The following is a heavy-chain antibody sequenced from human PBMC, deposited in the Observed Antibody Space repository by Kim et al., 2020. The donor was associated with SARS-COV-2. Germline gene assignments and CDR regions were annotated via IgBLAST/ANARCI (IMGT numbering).Heavy chain of an antibody. D-gene: IGHD3-9*01. Sequence: GGSLRLSCAASGFTFSSYSMNWVRLAPGKGLEWVSYISSSSSTIYYADSVKGRFTISRDNAKNSLYLQMNSLRDEDTAVYYCARLEDVLRYFDWLHYYYGMDVWGQGTTVTVSS. J-gene: IGHJ6*02. V-gene: IGHV3-48*02. CDR1: GFTFSSYS. CDR2: ISSSSSTI. CDR3: ARLEDVLRYFDWLHYYYGMDV.